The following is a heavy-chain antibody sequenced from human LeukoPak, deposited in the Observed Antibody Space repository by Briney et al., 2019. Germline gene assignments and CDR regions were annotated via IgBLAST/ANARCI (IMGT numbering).Heavy chain of an antibody. J-gene: IGHJ1*01. CDR1: GDSLISFY. CDR2: ISHSGST. CDR3: VSQSGDYRFES. V-gene: IGHV4-59*08. Sequence: SETLSLTSTGSGDSLISFYCGWIRQSSGKGLEWIGLISHSGSTNYNPSLKNRVTMSVDPSTSRFSLRLTSVTAADTAVYYCVSQSGDYRFESRGQGILDNVSS. D-gene: IGHD3-16*02.